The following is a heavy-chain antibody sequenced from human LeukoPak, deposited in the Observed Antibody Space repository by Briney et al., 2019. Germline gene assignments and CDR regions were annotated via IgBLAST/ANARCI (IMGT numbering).Heavy chain of an antibody. V-gene: IGHV1-58*02. CDR3: AGTAWFGELTLDY. CDR2: IIVGSGNT. CDR1: GFTFTSST. J-gene: IGHJ4*02. D-gene: IGHD3-10*01. Sequence: TSVKVSCKASGFTFTSSTIQWVRQARGQRLEWIGWIIVGSGNTNYAQKFQERVIITRGMSTTTVYMELSSLRSEDTAVYYCAGTAWFGELTLDYWGQGTLVTVSS.